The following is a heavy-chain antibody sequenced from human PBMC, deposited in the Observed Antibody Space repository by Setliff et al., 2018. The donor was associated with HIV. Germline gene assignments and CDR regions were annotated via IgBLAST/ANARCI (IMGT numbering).Heavy chain of an antibody. Sequence: SETLSLTCSISGGSVTSYLWHWFRQPPGKGLEWIGYIYYTGITDNNPSLEGRLAISLDTSKNQFSLNLKSVTAADAAVYYCARGFCSGGFCHPNFYHYMDVWGKGTTVTVSS. J-gene: IGHJ6*03. CDR2: IYYTGIT. CDR3: ARGFCSGGFCHPNFYHYMDV. CDR1: GGSVTSYL. V-gene: IGHV4-59*02. D-gene: IGHD2-15*01.